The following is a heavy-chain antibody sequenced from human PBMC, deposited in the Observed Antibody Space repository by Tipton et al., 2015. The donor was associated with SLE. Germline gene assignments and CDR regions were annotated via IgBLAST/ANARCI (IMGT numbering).Heavy chain of an antibody. Sequence: QLVQSGAEVKKPGASVRVSCKASGYTFTDYALNWVRQAPGQGLEWVGWINAYNDHVNYAQKFQDRVTMTADKSTSTAYMELRSLTPDDTGVYYCAKLGFQYYSMDVWGKGTTVTVSS. D-gene: IGHD1-26*01. CDR1: GYTFTDYA. CDR2: INAYNDHV. CDR3: AKLGFQYYSMDV. V-gene: IGHV1-18*01. J-gene: IGHJ6*03.